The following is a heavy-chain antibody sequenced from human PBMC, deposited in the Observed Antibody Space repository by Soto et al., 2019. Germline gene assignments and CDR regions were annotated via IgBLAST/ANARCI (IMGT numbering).Heavy chain of an antibody. J-gene: IGHJ4*02. CDR1: GFTFSGYG. CDR2: IWYDGSNK. V-gene: IGHV3-33*01. D-gene: IGHD3-3*01. CDR3: TRDIGVTHFDY. Sequence: QVQLVESGGGVVQPGGSLRLSCTGSGFTFSGYGFHWVRQAPGKGLEWVSVIWYDGSNKYYAESVKGRFTVSKDNAENTLYLHMNSLRAEDTAVCYCTRDIGVTHFDYWGQGTLVTVSS.